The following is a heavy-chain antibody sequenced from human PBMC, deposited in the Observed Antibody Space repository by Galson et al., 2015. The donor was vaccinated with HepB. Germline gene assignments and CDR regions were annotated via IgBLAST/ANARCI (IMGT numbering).Heavy chain of an antibody. J-gene: IGHJ4*02. D-gene: IGHD3-22*01. CDR2: IIPILGIA. CDR1: GGTFSSYA. CDR3: ARDSKRWGDYYDSSGYWN. V-gene: IGHV1-69*04. Sequence: SVKVSCKASGGTFSSYAISWVRQAPGQGLEWMGRIIPILGIANYAQKFQGRVTITADKSTSTAYMELSSLRSEDTAVYYCARDSKRWGDYYDSSGYWNWGQGTLVTVSS.